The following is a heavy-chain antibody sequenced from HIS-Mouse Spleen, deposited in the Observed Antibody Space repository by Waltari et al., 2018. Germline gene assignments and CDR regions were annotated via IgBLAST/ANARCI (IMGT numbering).Heavy chain of an antibody. CDR1: GFSLSTSGMC. Sequence: QVTLRESGPALVKPTQTLTLTCTFSGFSLSTSGMCVSWTRQPPGKALELLARIDLDDDKYYSTSLKTRLTISKDTSKNQVVLTMTNMDPVDTATYYCARIAEGYSSGWYAFDYWGQGTLVTVSS. CDR2: IDLDDDK. CDR3: ARIAEGYSSGWYAFDY. J-gene: IGHJ4*02. V-gene: IGHV2-70*15. D-gene: IGHD6-19*01.